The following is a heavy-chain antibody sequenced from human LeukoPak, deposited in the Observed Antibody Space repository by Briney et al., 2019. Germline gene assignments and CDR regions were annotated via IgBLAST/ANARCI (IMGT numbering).Heavy chain of an antibody. CDR2: IKQDGTEK. Sequence: GGSLRLSCAASGFTSSSYWMNWVRQAPGKGLEWVAVIKQDGTEKYYVDSVKGRFTISRDNAKNSLYLQMNSLRAEDTAVYYCAKADSMTVTTDAFDIWGQGTMVTVSS. CDR1: GFTSSSYW. V-gene: IGHV3-7*03. D-gene: IGHD4-17*01. CDR3: AKADSMTVTTDAFDI. J-gene: IGHJ3*02.